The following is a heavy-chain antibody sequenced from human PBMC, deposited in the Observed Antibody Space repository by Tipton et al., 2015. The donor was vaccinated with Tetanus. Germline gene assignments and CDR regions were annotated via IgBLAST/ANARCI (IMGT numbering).Heavy chain of an antibody. V-gene: IGHV3-30-3*01. CDR1: GFTFSSYA. Sequence: SLRLSCAASGFTFSSYAMHWVRQAPGKGLEWVAVISYDGSNKYYADSVKGRFTISRDNSKNTLYLQMNSLRAEDTAVYYCARELEMATARVDYWGQGTLVTVSS. CDR2: ISYDGSNK. J-gene: IGHJ4*02. CDR3: ARELEMATARVDY. D-gene: IGHD5-24*01.